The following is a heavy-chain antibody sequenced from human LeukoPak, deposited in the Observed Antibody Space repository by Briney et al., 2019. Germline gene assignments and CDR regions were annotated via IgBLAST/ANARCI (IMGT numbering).Heavy chain of an antibody. V-gene: IGHV3-30*01. CDR1: GFTFSSYA. CDR2: ISYDGSNK. CDR3: AKDESTGGFAPGYFYGMGV. J-gene: IGHJ6*02. D-gene: IGHD3-16*01. Sequence: GRSLRLSCAASGFTFSSYAMHWVRQAPGKGLEWVAVISYDGSNKYYADSVKGRFTISRDSAKNSLYLQMASLRVEDTALYYCAKDESTGGFAPGYFYGMGVWGQGTTVTVSS.